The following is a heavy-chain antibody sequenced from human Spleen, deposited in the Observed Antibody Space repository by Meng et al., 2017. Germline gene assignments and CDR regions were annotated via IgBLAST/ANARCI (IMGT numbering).Heavy chain of an antibody. D-gene: IGHD6-19*01. CDR2: IYHSGST. V-gene: IGHV4-4*02. CDR3: ASYNSGWPQFDS. Sequence: QVQRRQSRQGLVKPSGTLSLTCAVSGGSISTTKWWNWVRQPPGKGLEWVGEIYHSGSTNYNPSLKSRVTMSVDKSQNQFSLKLTSVTAADTAVYYCASYNSGWPQFDSWGQGILVTVSS. J-gene: IGHJ4*02. CDR1: GGSISTTKW.